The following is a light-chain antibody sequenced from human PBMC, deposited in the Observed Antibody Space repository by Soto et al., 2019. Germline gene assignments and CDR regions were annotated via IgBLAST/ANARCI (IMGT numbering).Light chain of an antibody. V-gene: IGKV2-28*01. CDR3: MQALQSPPT. Sequence: EIVMTQSPLSLPVTPGEPASISCRSSQSLLHSNGYDSLDWYLQKPGQSPQLLIYLGSNRASGVXAXXSGSGSDTDFTLKISRVEADDVGVYYCMQALQSPPTFGQGTKVEIK. CDR2: LGS. J-gene: IGKJ1*01. CDR1: QSLLHSNGYDS.